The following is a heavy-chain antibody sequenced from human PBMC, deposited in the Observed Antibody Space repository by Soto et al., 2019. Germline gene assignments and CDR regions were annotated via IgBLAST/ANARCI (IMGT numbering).Heavy chain of an antibody. V-gene: IGHV1-46*01. Sequence: QVQLVQSGTEVKKPGASVKVSCKASGYTFLDFYIHWVRQAPGQGLEWMGFINPSGGGTTYAQQFQGRLTMTRDTSTSTVYMELIRLRSEDTAIYYCARDKPFSAGYWGQGTLVT. J-gene: IGHJ4*02. CDR1: GYTFLDFY. CDR2: INPSGGGT. D-gene: IGHD3-3*02. CDR3: ARDKPFSAGY.